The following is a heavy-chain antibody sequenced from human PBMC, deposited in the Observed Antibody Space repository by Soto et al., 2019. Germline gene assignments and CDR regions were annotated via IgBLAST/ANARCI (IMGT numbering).Heavy chain of an antibody. J-gene: IGHJ6*02. CDR1: GFTLTNHG. D-gene: IGHD1-26*01. CDR3: AKDRGLAESGRWSHYYYGMDV. CDR2: ISSDGSSK. V-gene: IGHV3-30*18. Sequence: QVQLLESGGGVVQPGRSLRLSCVASGFTLTNHGMLWVRQAPGQGLEWVAVISSDGSSKYYGDSVRGRFTISRDNSKNTLFLEMNSMRSEDKAVYYCAKDRGLAESGRWSHYYYGMDVWGQGTTVTVSS.